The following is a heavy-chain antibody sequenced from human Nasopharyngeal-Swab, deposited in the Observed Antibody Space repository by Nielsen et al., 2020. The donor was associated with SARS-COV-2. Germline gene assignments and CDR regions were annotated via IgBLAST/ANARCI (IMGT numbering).Heavy chain of an antibody. CDR1: GFTFDDYA. V-gene: IGHV3-9*01. J-gene: IGHJ3*02. CDR3: AKLPDTVGAAFGI. D-gene: IGHD1-26*01. CDR2: ISWNSGSI. Sequence: SLKISCAASGFTFDDYAMHWVRQAPGKGLEWVSGISWNSGSIGYADSVKGRFTISRDNAKNSLYLQMNSLRAEDTALYYCAKLPDTVGAAFGIWGQGTMVTVSS.